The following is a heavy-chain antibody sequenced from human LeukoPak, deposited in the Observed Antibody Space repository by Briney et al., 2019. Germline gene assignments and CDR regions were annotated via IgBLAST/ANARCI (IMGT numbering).Heavy chain of an antibody. CDR1: GYTLTSYV. V-gene: IGHV3-23*01. CDR3: AKDGYGDFGFY. CDR2: IRGSGDTT. D-gene: IGHD4-17*01. Sequence: GGSLRLSCAASGYTLTSYVMSLVRQAPGQGLEWVSAIRGSGDTTYYADSVNGRFIISRDNSKNTLFLQRDCRRHRRLDVYYTAKDGYGDFGFYWGQGTLVTVSS. J-gene: IGHJ4*02.